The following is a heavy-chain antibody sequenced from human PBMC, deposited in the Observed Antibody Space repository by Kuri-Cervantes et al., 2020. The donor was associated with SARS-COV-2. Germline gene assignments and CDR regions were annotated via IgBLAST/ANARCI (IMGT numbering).Heavy chain of an antibody. J-gene: IGHJ6*02. CDR2: ITSKAYGGTT. D-gene: IGHD2-21*02. CDR1: GFTFGDYA. CDR3: ARDLHIVAVTATHYYYYGMDV. Sequence: GESLKISCTASGFTFGDYAMSWVRQAPGKGLEWVGFITSKAYGGTTEYAASVKGRFTISRDDSKSIAYLQMNSLRAEDTAVYYCARDLHIVAVTATHYYYYGMDVWGQGTTVTVSS. V-gene: IGHV3-49*04.